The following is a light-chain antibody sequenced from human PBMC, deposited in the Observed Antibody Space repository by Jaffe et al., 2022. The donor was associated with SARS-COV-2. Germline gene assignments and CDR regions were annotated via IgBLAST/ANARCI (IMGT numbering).Light chain of an antibody. Sequence: QSALTQPASVSGSPGQSITISCTGTSSDVGSYNLVSWYQQHPGKAPKLMIYEGSQRPSGVSDRFSGSKSGNTASLTISGLQAEDEADYYCCSYAGTNTFVFGGGTKVTVL. CDR1: SSDVGSYNL. J-gene: IGLJ2*01. CDR2: EGS. V-gene: IGLV2-23*03. CDR3: CSYAGTNTFV.